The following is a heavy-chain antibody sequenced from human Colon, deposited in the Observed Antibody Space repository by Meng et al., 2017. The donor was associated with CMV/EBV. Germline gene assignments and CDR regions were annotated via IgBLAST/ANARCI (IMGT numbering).Heavy chain of an antibody. CDR1: GDSVNSQTNY. CDR3: ARNPRSYASGWFDP. V-gene: IGHV4-39*07. J-gene: IGHJ5*02. CDR2: LYYTGAT. D-gene: IGHD3-16*01. Sequence: SETLSLTCAVSGDSVNSQTNYWGWIRQSPGKGLEWIGSLYYTGATFYNPSLKNRVTISVDTSKNQFSLKLSSVTAADTAVYYCARNPRSYASGWFDPWGQGTLVTVSS.